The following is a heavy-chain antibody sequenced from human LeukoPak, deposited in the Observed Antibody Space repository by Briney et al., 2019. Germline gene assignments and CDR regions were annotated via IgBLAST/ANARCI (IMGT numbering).Heavy chain of an antibody. J-gene: IGHJ5*02. Sequence: SETLSLTCTVSGGSISSSSYYWGWIRQPPGKGLEWIGEINHSGSTNYNPSLKSRVTISVDTSKNQFSLKLSSVTAADTAVYYCARGPRSIAAAGKAVDPWGQGTLVTVSS. CDR2: INHSGST. CDR3: ARGPRSIAAAGKAVDP. D-gene: IGHD6-13*01. CDR1: GGSISSSSYY. V-gene: IGHV4-39*07.